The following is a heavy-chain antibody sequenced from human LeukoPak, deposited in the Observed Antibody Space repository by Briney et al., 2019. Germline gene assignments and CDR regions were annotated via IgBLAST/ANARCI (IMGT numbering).Heavy chain of an antibody. Sequence: GESLRISCKGSGYRFTSYWITWVRQMPGRGLERMGRIDPSDSYTKYSPSFQGHVTISADKSISTGYLQWSSLKASDTAMYYCASGNDYRLDYWGQGTLVTVSS. CDR3: ASGNDYRLDY. CDR1: GYRFTSYW. CDR2: IDPSDSYT. V-gene: IGHV5-10-1*01. J-gene: IGHJ4*02. D-gene: IGHD5-12*01.